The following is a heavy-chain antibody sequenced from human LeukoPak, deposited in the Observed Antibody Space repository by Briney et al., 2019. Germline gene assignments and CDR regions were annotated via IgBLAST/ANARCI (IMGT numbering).Heavy chain of an antibody. D-gene: IGHD2-15*01. Sequence: SETLSLTCTVSGGSISSYYWSWIRQPPGKGLEWIGYIYYSGSTNFNPSLKSRVTISVDTSKNQFSLKLSSVTAADTAVYYCARVGCSGGSCYSDAFDIWGQGTMVTVSS. J-gene: IGHJ3*02. CDR2: IYYSGST. CDR1: GGSISSYY. V-gene: IGHV4-59*01. CDR3: ARVGCSGGSCYSDAFDI.